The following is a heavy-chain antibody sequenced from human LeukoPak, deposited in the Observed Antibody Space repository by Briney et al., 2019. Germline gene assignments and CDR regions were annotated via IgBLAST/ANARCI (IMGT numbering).Heavy chain of an antibody. D-gene: IGHD2-15*01. J-gene: IGHJ6*03. Sequence: ASVKVSCKVSGYTLTELSMHWVRQAPGKGLEWMGWISAYNGNTNYAQKLQGRVTMTTDTSTSAAYMELRSLRSDDTAVYYCARVPIIQVVVAATRFGYYYYMDVWGKGTTVTVSS. CDR3: ARVPIIQVVVAATRFGYYYYMDV. CDR1: GYTLTELS. CDR2: ISAYNGNT. V-gene: IGHV1-18*01.